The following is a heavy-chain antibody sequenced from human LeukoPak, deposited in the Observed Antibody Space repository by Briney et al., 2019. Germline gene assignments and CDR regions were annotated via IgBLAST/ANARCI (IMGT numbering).Heavy chain of an antibody. Sequence: KSSETLSLTCTVSGGSISSYYWSWIRQPPGKGLEWIGYTYYSGSTNYNPSLKRRVTISVDTSKHQSSLKLSSVTAADTAVYYCARRGYDSSGYGMDVWGQGTTVTVSS. V-gene: IGHV4-59*08. CDR3: ARRGYDSSGYGMDV. D-gene: IGHD3-22*01. CDR1: GGSISSYY. CDR2: TYYSGST. J-gene: IGHJ6*02.